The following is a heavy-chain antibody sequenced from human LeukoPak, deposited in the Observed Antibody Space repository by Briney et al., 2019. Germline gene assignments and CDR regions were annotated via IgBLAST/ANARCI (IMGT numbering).Heavy chain of an antibody. Sequence: PGGSLILSCAASGFTFSSYAMSWVRQAPGKGLEWVSAISSSGSSTYYADSVKGRFTISRDNSKNTLYLQMNSLRAEDTAVYYCAKVSSGSYYGVDYWGQGTLVTVSS. J-gene: IGHJ4*02. CDR1: GFTFSSYA. CDR2: ISSSGSST. CDR3: AKVSSGSYYGVDY. V-gene: IGHV3-23*01. D-gene: IGHD1-26*01.